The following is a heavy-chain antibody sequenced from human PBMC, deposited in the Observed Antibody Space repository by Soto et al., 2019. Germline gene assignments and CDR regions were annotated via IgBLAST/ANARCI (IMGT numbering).Heavy chain of an antibody. J-gene: IGHJ6*02. CDR1: GGSFSGYY. V-gene: IGHV4-34*01. CDR2: INHSGST. CDR3: ARVTGRDDCGRDV. Sequence: QVQLQQWGAGLLKPSETLSLTCAVYGGSFSGYYWSWIRQPPGKGLEWIGEINHSGSTNYNPSLKDRVTTSVDTSENKFPLKLRSVTAADTAVEYCARVTGRDDCGRDVWGQGTTVTVSS.